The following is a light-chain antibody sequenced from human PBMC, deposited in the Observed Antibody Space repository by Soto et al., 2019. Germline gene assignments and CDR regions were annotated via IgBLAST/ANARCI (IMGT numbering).Light chain of an antibody. V-gene: IGKV1-12*01. CDR3: QQYHSFPLT. J-gene: IGKJ4*01. CDR1: QDISGL. CDR2: PSS. Sequence: DIQMTQSPSSVSASVGDRVTITCRASQDISGLLAWYQQKPGTAPKLLIYPSSSLQTGVPSRFSGSGSGTDFTLTISSLHPEDFATYYCQQYHSFPLTFGGGTKVEIK.